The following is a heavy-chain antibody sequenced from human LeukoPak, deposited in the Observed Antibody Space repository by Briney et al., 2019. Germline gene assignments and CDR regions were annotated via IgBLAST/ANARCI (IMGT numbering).Heavy chain of an antibody. CDR3: ARTVYRDYGYYFDY. J-gene: IGHJ4*02. V-gene: IGHV3-7*01. CDR2: IKQDGSEK. Sequence: GGSLRLSCAASGFTFSSYWMSWVRQAPGKGLEWVANIKQDGSEKYYVDSVKGRFTISRDNAKNSLYLQMNSLRAEDTAVYYCARTVYRDYGYYFDYWGQGTLVTVSS. D-gene: IGHD4-17*01. CDR1: GFTFSSYW.